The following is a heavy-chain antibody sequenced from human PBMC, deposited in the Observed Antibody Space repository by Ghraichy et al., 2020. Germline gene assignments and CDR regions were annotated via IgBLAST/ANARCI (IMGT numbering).Heavy chain of an antibody. J-gene: IGHJ4*02. D-gene: IGHD3-3*01. CDR3: AKNYDFWSGYSVV. Sequence: LSLTCAASGFTFSSYAMSWVRQAPGKGLEWVSAISGSGGSTYYADSVKGRFTISRDNSKNTLYLQMNSLRAEDTAVYYCAKNYDFWSGYSVVWGQGTLVTVSS. V-gene: IGHV3-23*01. CDR1: GFTFSSYA. CDR2: ISGSGGST.